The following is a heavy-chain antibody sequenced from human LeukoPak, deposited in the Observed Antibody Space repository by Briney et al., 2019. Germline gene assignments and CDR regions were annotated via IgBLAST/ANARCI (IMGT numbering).Heavy chain of an antibody. CDR1: GFTFSSYW. CDR3: ARREAEYSSGWYGVWGAFDI. CDR2: IKQDGSEK. V-gene: IGHV3-7*01. J-gene: IGHJ3*02. Sequence: AGGSLRLSCAASGFTFSSYWMSWVRQAPGKGLEWVANIKQDGSEKYYVDSVKGRFTISRDNAKNSLYLQMNSLRAEDTAVYYCARREAEYSSGWYGVWGAFDIWGQGTMVTVSS. D-gene: IGHD6-19*01.